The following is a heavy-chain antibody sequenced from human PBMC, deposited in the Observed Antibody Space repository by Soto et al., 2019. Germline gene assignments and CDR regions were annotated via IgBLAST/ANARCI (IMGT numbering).Heavy chain of an antibody. CDR3: ARRFYCGGDCYSGFDY. Sequence: SETLSLTCTVSGGSISSYYWSWIRQPPGKGLEWIGYIYYSGSTNYNPTLKSRVTTSVDTSKNQFSLKLSSVTAADTAVYYCARRFYCGGDCYSGFDYWGQGTLVTVSS. J-gene: IGHJ4*02. CDR1: GGSISSYY. CDR2: IYYSGST. V-gene: IGHV4-59*01. D-gene: IGHD2-21*02.